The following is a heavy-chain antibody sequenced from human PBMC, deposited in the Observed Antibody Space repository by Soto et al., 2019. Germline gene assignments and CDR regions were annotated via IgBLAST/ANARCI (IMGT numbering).Heavy chain of an antibody. CDR2: VIPILDIP. V-gene: IGHV1-69*02. D-gene: IGHD2-8*02. CDR3: ASHFTGVLVLGTSPPGGDNYGWDV. CDR1: GGTFSRYT. Sequence: QVQLVQSGAEVKKPGSSVKVSCKASGGTFSRYTFTWVRQAPGQGLEWMGRVIPILDIPNYAQNFQGRVTITADKSTSTADMELGSLRSDDTAVYYCASHFTGVLVLGTSPPGGDNYGWDVWGQGTTVTVSS. J-gene: IGHJ6*02.